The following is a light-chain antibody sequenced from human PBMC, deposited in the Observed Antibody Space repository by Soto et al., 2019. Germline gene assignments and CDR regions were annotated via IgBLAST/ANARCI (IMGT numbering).Light chain of an antibody. CDR2: GAS. CDR3: QQYNNWPPEWT. CDR1: QSVSSN. J-gene: IGKJ1*01. Sequence: EIVLTQSPATLSLYPGERATLSCRASQSVSSNLAWYQQKPGQAPRLLIYGASTRATGIPARFSGSGSGTEFTLTISSLQSEDFAVYYCQQYNNWPPEWTFGQGTKVDIK. V-gene: IGKV3-15*01.